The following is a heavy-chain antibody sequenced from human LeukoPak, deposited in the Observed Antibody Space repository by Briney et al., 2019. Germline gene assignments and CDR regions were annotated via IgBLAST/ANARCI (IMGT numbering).Heavy chain of an antibody. D-gene: IGHD6-19*01. J-gene: IGHJ4*02. CDR2: ISSDGNDK. V-gene: IGHV3-30*04. CDR3: ARDRPGITVAGALDY. CDR1: GFTFSNHV. Sequence: GGSLRLSCAASGFTFSNHVMHWVRQAPGKGLEWVAVISSDGNDKYYADSVQGRFTIARDNSKNTLYLQMNSLRPEDTAVHYCARDRPGITVAGALDYWGQGTLVTVSS.